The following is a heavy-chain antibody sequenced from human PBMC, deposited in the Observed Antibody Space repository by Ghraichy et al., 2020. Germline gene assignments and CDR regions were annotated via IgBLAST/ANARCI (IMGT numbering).Heavy chain of an antibody. CDR3: TTEGIGYGTGLGGNDDY. J-gene: IGHJ4*02. V-gene: IGHV3-15*01. CDR2: IKSKTDGGTT. D-gene: IGHD4-23*01. Sequence: GGSLRLSCAASGFTFSNAWMSWVRQAPGKGLEWVGRIKSKTDGGTTDYAAPVKGRFTIPRDDSKNTLYLQMNSLKTEGTAVYYCTTEGIGYGTGLGGNDDYWGQGTLVTVSS. CDR1: GFTFSNAW.